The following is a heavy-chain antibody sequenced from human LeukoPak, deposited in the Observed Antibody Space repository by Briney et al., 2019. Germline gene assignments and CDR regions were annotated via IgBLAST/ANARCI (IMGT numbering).Heavy chain of an antibody. CDR3: ASSSWSRSNWFDP. Sequence: PGGSLRLSCAASGFTVSSNSMTWVRQAPGKGLEGVSVIYSGGTTYYADSVKGRFTISRDNSKNTLYLQMNSLRLEDTAVYYCASSSWSRSNWFDPWGQGTLVTVSS. CDR2: IYSGGTT. CDR1: GFTVSSNS. J-gene: IGHJ5*02. D-gene: IGHD6-13*01. V-gene: IGHV3-66*02.